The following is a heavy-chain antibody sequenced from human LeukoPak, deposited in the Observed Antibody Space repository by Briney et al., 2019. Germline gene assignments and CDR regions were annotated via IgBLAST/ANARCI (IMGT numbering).Heavy chain of an antibody. J-gene: IGHJ4*02. V-gene: IGHV3-74*03. CDR3: ARDAVYYDKRDYYSGGWYFDY. Sequence: HPGGSLRLSCASPGFSSSGYWMHWVRQAPEGGLLWVSRINSDGSSTTYAASVRGGFTISGDNAKKPLYLQINSLRSGTTAVFYFARDAVYYDKRDYYSGGWYFDYWGQGTLVTVSS. CDR2: INSDGSST. D-gene: IGHD3-22*01. CDR1: GFSSSGYW.